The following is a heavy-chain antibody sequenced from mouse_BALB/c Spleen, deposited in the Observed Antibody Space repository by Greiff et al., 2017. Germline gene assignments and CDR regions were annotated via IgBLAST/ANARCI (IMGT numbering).Heavy chain of an antibody. J-gene: IGHJ1*01. Sequence: EVQGVESGGGLVQPGGSLRLSCATSGFTFTDYYMSWVRQPPGKALEWLGFIRNKANGYTTEYSASVKGRFTISRDNSQSILYLQMNTLRAEDSATYYCARAPNWYFDVWGAGTTVTVSS. CDR1: GFTFTDYY. CDR3: ARAPNWYFDV. V-gene: IGHV7-3*02. CDR2: IRNKANGYTT.